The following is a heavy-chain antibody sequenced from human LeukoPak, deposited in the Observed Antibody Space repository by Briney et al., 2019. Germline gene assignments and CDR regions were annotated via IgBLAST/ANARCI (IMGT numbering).Heavy chain of an antibody. V-gene: IGHV4-4*07. J-gene: IGHJ6*03. CDR2: IYTSGST. D-gene: IGHD2-2*01. CDR3: AREIVVVPAAHATYYYYMDV. Sequence: SETLSLTCTVSGGSISSYYWSWIRQPAGKGLEWIGRIYTSGSTNYNPSLKSRVTMSVDTSKNQISLKLSSVTAADTAVYYCAREIVVVPAAHATYYYYMDVWGKGTTVTVSS. CDR1: GGSISSYY.